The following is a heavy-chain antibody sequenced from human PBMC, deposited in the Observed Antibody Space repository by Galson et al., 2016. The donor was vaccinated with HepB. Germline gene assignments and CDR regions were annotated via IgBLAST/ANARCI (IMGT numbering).Heavy chain of an antibody. J-gene: IGHJ6*02. CDR2: ISTISSYI. CDR1: GFTFHDYK. CDR3: ARGRSPVDYGGVSDAMNL. V-gene: IGHV3-21*04. D-gene: IGHD4-23*01. Sequence: SLRLSCAASGFTFHDYKMDWVRQAPGKGLEWVSSISTISSYINYADSVEGRVNMTRSIAMTTAYMELSSLGSDDTAVYFCARGRSPVDYGGVSDAMNLWGQGTTVIVSS.